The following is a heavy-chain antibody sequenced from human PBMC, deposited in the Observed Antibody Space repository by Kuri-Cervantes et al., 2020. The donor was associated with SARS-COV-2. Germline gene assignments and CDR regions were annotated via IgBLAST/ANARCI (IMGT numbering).Heavy chain of an antibody. CDR2: IWYDGSNK. Sequence: GESLKISCAASGFTFSSYGMHWVRQAPGKGLEWVAVIWYDGSNKYYEDSVKGRFTISRDNSKNTLYLQMSSLRVEDTAVYFCARDKSDWDNYNFAMDLWGQGTMVTVSS. D-gene: IGHD2-21*01. J-gene: IGHJ6*02. CDR3: ARDKSDWDNYNFAMDL. V-gene: IGHV3-33*01. CDR1: GFTFSSYG.